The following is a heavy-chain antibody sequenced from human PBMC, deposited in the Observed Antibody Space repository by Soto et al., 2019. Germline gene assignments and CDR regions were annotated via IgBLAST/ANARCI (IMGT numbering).Heavy chain of an antibody. CDR1: GYTFTSYA. J-gene: IGHJ4*02. V-gene: IGHV1-18*01. CDR3: ARGSGYGDYLGFDY. Sequence: ASVKVSCKASGYTFTSYAISWVRQAPGQGLEWMGWISAYNGNTNYAQKLQGRVTMTTDTSTSTAYMELRSLRSDDTAVYCCARGSGYGDYLGFDYWGQGTLVTVSS. CDR2: ISAYNGNT. D-gene: IGHD4-17*01.